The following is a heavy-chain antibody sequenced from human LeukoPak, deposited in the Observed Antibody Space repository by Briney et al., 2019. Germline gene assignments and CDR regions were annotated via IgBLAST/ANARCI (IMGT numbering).Heavy chain of an antibody. CDR3: ARDSRYCGGDCYSNQVPRYYFDN. CDR1: GYSFTGHY. CDR2: INPESGGT. V-gene: IGHV1-2*02. Sequence: GASVKVSCKASGYSFTGHYMHWVRQAPGQGLEWMGWINPESGGTKYAQKFQGRVTMTRGTSITTIYMDLSSLRSDDTAVYYCARDSRYCGGDCYSNQVPRYYFDNWGQGTLVTVSS. J-gene: IGHJ4*02. D-gene: IGHD2-21*02.